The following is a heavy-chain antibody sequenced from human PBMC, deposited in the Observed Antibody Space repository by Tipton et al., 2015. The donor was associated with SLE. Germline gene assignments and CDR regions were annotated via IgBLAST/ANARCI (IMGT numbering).Heavy chain of an antibody. V-gene: IGHV4-59*01. Sequence: LSLTCYVTGVSISNYYWIWIRQSPGKGLEWIGNVYKNYNPSLESRVTISVDTSRNQFSLKLSSVTAADTALYYCARGWEGRKYALDVWGRGTMVTVSS. D-gene: IGHD1-26*01. CDR1: GVSISNYY. CDR3: ARGWEGRKYALDV. CDR2: VYKN. J-gene: IGHJ3*01.